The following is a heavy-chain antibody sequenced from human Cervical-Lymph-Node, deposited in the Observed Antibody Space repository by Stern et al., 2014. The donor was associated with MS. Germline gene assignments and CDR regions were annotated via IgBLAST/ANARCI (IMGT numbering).Heavy chain of an antibody. J-gene: IGHJ6*02. CDR3: ARVDDFWSGYSYYYGMDV. V-gene: IGHV1-18*01. Sequence: VQLVESGAEVKKPGASVKVSCKASGYTFTSYGISWVRQAPGQGLEWMGWISAYNGNTNYAQKLQGRVTMTTDTSTSTAYMELRSLRSDDTAVYYCARVDDFWSGYSYYYGMDVWGQGTTVTVSS. CDR1: GYTFTSYG. CDR2: ISAYNGNT. D-gene: IGHD3-3*01.